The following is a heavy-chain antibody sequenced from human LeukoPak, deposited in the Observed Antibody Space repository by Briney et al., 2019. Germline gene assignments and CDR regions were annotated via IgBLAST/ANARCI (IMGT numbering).Heavy chain of an antibody. Sequence: GGSLRLSCAASGFTFSSYWMHWVRQAPGKGLVWVSYVHPDGSNTNYADSVKGRFTISRDNAKNTLYLQMNSLRAEDTAVYYCAKDFERKYYYGSGSPGDYWGQGTLVTVSS. V-gene: IGHV3-74*01. CDR1: GFTFSSYW. CDR3: AKDFERKYYYGSGSPGDY. J-gene: IGHJ4*02. CDR2: VHPDGSNT. D-gene: IGHD3-10*01.